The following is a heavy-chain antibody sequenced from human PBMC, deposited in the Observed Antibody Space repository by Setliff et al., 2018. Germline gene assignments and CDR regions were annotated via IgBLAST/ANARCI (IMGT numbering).Heavy chain of an antibody. D-gene: IGHD3-3*01. CDR3: ARKEYYNFWSGPARAFDI. V-gene: IGHV4-39*07. J-gene: IGHJ3*02. Sequence: SETLSLTCTVSGGSMSSSSYYWGWIRQPPGKGLEWIGSIYYSGSTYYNPSLKSRVTISVDTSKNQFSLKLSSVTAADTAVYYCARKEYYNFWSGPARAFDIWGQGTMVTVSS. CDR2: IYYSGST. CDR1: GGSMSSSSYY.